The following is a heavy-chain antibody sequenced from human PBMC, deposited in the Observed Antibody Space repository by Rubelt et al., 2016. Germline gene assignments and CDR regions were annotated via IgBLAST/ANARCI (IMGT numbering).Heavy chain of an antibody. J-gene: IGHJ5*02. CDR3: ARVMSTFGGVIEVGWFDP. V-gene: IGHV1-18*01. Sequence: QVQLVQSGAEVKKPGASVKVSCKASGYTFTSYGISWVRQAPGQGLEWMGWISAYNGNTNYAQKLQGRVTMTTDTTPGTAYRGLRSLRSDDTSVYYCARVMSTFGGVIEVGWFDPWGQGTLVTVSS. CDR2: ISAYNGNT. D-gene: IGHD3-16*02. CDR1: GYTFTSYG.